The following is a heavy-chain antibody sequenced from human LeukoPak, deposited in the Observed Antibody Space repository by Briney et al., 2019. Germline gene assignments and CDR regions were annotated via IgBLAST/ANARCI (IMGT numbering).Heavy chain of an antibody. CDR1: GDSFTSYW. V-gene: IGHV5-51*07. J-gene: IGHJ4*02. CDR3: ARLRSGSYYNALDY. Sequence: GESLKISCKGSGDSFTSYWLGWVHQMPGKGLEWMGIIYAGDSHTRYSPSFQGQVTISADRSISTAYLQWSSLKASDTAMYYCARLRSGSYYNALDYWGQGTLVTVSS. D-gene: IGHD3-10*01. CDR2: IYAGDSHT.